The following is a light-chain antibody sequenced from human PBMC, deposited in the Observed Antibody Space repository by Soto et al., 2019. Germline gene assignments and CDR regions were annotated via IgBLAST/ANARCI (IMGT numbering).Light chain of an antibody. Sequence: QSVLTQPPSVSGASGQRVTISCTWSSSNIGSGYDVHWYQQLPGTAPKLLIYGNSNRPSGIPDRFSGAKSGTSTTRAITGLQAEDGAEYHCQSYDSSLSVVVFGGGTKLTVL. CDR3: QSYDSSLSVVV. J-gene: IGLJ2*01. CDR1: SSNIGSGYD. CDR2: GNS. V-gene: IGLV1-40*01.